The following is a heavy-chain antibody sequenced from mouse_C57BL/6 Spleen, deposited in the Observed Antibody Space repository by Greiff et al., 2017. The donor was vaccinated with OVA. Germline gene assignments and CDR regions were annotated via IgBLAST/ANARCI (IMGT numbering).Heavy chain of an antibody. D-gene: IGHD1-1*01. J-gene: IGHJ4*01. CDR3: AVITTVVATDYAMDY. CDR2: INPSSGYT. CDR1: GYTFTSYT. V-gene: IGHV1-4*01. Sequence: QVQLQQSGAELARPGASVEMSCKASGYTFTSYTLHWVKQRPGQGLEWIGYINPSSGYTKYNQKFKDKATLTADKSSSTAYMQLSSLTSEDSAVYYCAVITTVVATDYAMDYWGQGTSVTVSS.